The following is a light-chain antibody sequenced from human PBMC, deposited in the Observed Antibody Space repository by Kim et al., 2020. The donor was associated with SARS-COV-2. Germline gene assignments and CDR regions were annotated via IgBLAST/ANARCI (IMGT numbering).Light chain of an antibody. Sequence: SYELTQPPSVSVSPGQTASITCSGDRLGDKYACWYQQKPGQSPAVVVYQDTKRPSGIPERFSGPNSGNTATLTISGTQTMDEADYYCQVWDSTTTVFGGG. CDR3: QVWDSTTTV. V-gene: IGLV3-1*01. CDR1: RLGDKY. J-gene: IGLJ2*01. CDR2: QDT.